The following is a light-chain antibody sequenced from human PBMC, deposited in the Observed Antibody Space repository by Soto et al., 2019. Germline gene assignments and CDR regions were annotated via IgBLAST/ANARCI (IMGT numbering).Light chain of an antibody. J-gene: IGLJ2*01. Sequence: QSALTQPASVSGSPGQSITISCPGTSSDVGCYNYVSWYQQHPGKAPKLMIYEVSNRTSGVSNRFSGSKSGNTASLTISGLQAEDEADYYCSSYTSSSTVVVGGGTKLTVL. CDR2: EVS. V-gene: IGLV2-14*01. CDR3: SSYTSSSTVV. CDR1: SSDVGCYNY.